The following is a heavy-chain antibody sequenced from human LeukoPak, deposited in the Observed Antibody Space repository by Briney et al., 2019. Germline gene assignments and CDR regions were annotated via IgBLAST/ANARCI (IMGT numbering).Heavy chain of an antibody. Sequence: ASETLSLTCTVSGGSISSGSYYWTWIRQPAGKGLKWIGRIYTSGSTNFNPSLKSRVTISLDTSKNQFSLKLSSVTAADTAVYYCARAGTQTYFFDYWGQGTLVTASS. V-gene: IGHV4-61*02. CDR2: IYTSGST. J-gene: IGHJ4*02. CDR1: GGSISSGSYY. D-gene: IGHD1-14*01. CDR3: ARAGTQTYFFDY.